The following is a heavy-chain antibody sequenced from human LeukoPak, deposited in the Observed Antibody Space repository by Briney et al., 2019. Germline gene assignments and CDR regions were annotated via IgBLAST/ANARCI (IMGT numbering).Heavy chain of an antibody. CDR1: GGPISSYY. Sequence: SETLSLTCTVSGGPISSYYWSWIRQPPGKGLEWIGYIYYSGSTNYNPSLKSRVTISVDTSKNQFSLKLSSVTAADTAVYYCARRQLSNYYYYGMDVWGQGTTVTVSS. CDR3: ARRQLSNYYYYGMDV. V-gene: IGHV4-59*08. J-gene: IGHJ6*02. D-gene: IGHD1-1*01. CDR2: IYYSGST.